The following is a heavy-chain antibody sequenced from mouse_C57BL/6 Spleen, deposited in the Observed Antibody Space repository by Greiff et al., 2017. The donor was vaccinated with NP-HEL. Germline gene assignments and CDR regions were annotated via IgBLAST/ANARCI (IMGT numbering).Heavy chain of an antibody. V-gene: IGHV1-64*01. D-gene: IGHD1-1*01. CDR3: AVIYYYGSSYPFDD. J-gene: IGHJ2*01. CDR1: GYTFTSYW. Sequence: QVQLQQPGAELVKPGASVKLSCKASGYTFTSYWMHWVKQRPGQGLEWIGMIHPNSGSTNYNEKFKSKATLTVDKSSSTAYMQLSSLTSEDSAVYYCAVIYYYGSSYPFDDWGQGTTLTVSS. CDR2: IHPNSGST.